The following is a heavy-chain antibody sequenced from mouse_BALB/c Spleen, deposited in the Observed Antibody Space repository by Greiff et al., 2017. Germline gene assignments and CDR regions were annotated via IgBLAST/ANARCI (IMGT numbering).Heavy chain of an antibody. CDR2: IDPANGNT. Sequence: EVMLVESGAELVKPGASVKLSCTASGFNIKDTYMHWVKQRPEQGLEWIGRIDPANGNTKYDPKFQGKATITADTSSNTAYLQLSSLTSEDTAVYYCARSDYAMDYWGQGTSVTVSS. V-gene: IGHV14-3*02. CDR3: ARSDYAMDY. J-gene: IGHJ4*01. CDR1: GFNIKDTY.